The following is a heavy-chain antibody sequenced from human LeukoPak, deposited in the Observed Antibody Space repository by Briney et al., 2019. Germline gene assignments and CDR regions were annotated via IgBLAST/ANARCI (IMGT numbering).Heavy chain of an antibody. D-gene: IGHD3-10*01. CDR3: ARDLYGSGSTSS. V-gene: IGHV4-59*01. CDR2: IYYSGST. Sequence: PSETLSLTCAVYGGSFSGYYWSWIRQPPGKGLEWIGYIYYSGSTNYNPSLKSRVTISVDTSKNQFSLKLSSVTAADTAVYYCARDLYGSGSTSSWRQGTLVTVSS. J-gene: IGHJ4*02. CDR1: GGSFSGYY.